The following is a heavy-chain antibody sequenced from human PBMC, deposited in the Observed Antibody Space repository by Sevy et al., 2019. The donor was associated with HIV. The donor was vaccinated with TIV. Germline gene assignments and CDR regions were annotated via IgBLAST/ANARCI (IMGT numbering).Heavy chain of an antibody. CDR2: IYHSGTT. D-gene: IGHD3-16*01. CDR1: DGSIGSSNW. CDR3: ARLTGGVDSGFQH. V-gene: IGHV4-4*02. J-gene: IGHJ1*01. Sequence: SETLSLTCAVSDGSIGSSNWWSWVRQSPGKGLEWIGEIYHSGTTNRNPSLKSRVTISIDKSKNLFSLKLSSVTAADTAVYYCARLTGGVDSGFQHWGQGTLVTVSS.